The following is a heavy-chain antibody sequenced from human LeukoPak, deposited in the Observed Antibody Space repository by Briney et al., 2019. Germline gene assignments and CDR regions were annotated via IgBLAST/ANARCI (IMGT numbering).Heavy chain of an antibody. CDR2: VYYTGST. D-gene: IGHD2-2*01. Sequence: SETLSLTCTVSGGSISSYYWSWVRQPPGKGLEWIGFVYYTGSTNYSPSLKSRVTISVDTSKNQFSLKLRSVTAADTAVYYCARDTGRSTTTYYYYMDVWGKGTTVTISS. V-gene: IGHV4-59*01. CDR3: ARDTGRSTTTYYYYMDV. CDR1: GGSISSYY. J-gene: IGHJ6*03.